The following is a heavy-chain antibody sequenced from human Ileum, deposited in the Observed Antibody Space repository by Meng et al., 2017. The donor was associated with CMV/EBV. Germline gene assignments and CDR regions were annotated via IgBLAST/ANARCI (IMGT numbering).Heavy chain of an antibody. Sequence: SCAASGFTVSSTYMSWVRQAPGKGLEWVSVIYSGGSTYYADSVKCRFTISRDNSKNTLYLQMNSLRAEDTAVYYCARDSAYYYGMDVWGQGTTVTVSS. J-gene: IGHJ6*02. V-gene: IGHV3-66*02. CDR3: ARDSAYYYGMDV. CDR1: GFTVSSTY. D-gene: IGHD1-26*01. CDR2: IYSGGST.